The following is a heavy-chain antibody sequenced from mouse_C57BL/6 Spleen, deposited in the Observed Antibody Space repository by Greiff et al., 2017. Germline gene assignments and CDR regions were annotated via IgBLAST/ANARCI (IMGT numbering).Heavy chain of an antibody. V-gene: IGHV1-39*01. CDR1: GYSFTDYN. CDR2: INPNYGTT. Sequence: VQLQQSGPELVKPGASVKISCKASGYSFTDYNMNWVKQSNGKSLEWIGVINPNYGTTSYNQKFKGKATLTVDQSSSTAYMQLNSLTSEDSAVYYCARDLTTVVEGTLSSFDYWGQGTTLTVSS. J-gene: IGHJ2*01. D-gene: IGHD1-1*01. CDR3: ARDLTTVVEGTLSSFDY.